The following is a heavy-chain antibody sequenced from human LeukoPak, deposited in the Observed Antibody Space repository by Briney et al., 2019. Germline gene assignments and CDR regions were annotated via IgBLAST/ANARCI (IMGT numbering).Heavy chain of an antibody. D-gene: IGHD3-10*01. CDR1: GYPFTGYY. J-gene: IGHJ5*02. CDR2: VNPINGDT. CDR3: ARGQVLPWFGELPAT. Sequence: ASVKVSCKTSGYPFTGYYMHWVRQAPGQGFEWMGWVNPINGDTKSAQKFQGRVTMTRDTSISTAYMELSRLRSDDTAVYYCARGQVLPWFGELPATWGQGTLVTVSS. V-gene: IGHV1-2*02.